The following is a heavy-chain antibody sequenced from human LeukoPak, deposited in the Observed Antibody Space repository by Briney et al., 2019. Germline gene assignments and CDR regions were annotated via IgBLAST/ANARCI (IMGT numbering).Heavy chain of an antibody. V-gene: IGHV3-30-3*01. CDR3: ARVTGKGTTGTTVDY. J-gene: IGHJ4*02. CDR1: GFTFSSYA. CDR2: ISYDGSNK. D-gene: IGHD1-1*01. Sequence: SGGSLRLSCATSGFTFSSYAMHWVRQAPGKGLEWVSVISYDGSNKYYADSVKGRFTISRDNSKNTLYLQMNSLRAEDTAVYYCARVTGKGTTGTTVDYWGQGTLVTVSS.